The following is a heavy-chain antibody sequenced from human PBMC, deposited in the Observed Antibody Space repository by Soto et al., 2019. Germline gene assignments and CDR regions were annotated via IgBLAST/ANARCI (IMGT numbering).Heavy chain of an antibody. J-gene: IGHJ5*02. CDR1: GGSISGHY. CDR2: VYYSGST. CDR3: AREKPATHAP. V-gene: IGHV4-59*11. Sequence: SETLSLTCTVSGGSISGHYWSWIRQSPGKGLEWIGDVYYSGSTNYNPSLKSRVTISVDTSKNQFSLKLNSVTAADTAVYYCAREKPATHAPGGRGPRVPVSS.